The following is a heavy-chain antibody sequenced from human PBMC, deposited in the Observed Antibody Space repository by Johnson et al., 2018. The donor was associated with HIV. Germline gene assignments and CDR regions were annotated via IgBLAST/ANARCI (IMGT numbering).Heavy chain of an antibody. J-gene: IGHJ3*02. D-gene: IGHD2-2*01. CDR1: GFTFSSYA. V-gene: IGHV3-30-3*01. Sequence: QVQLVESGGGLVQPGGSLRLSCAASGFTFSSYAMHWVRQAPGKGLEWVAVISYDGSNKYYADSVKGRFTISRDNSKNTLYLQMNSLRAEETAVYYCAGKEAIDEAFDIWGQGRMVTVSS. CDR2: ISYDGSNK. CDR3: AGKEAIDEAFDI.